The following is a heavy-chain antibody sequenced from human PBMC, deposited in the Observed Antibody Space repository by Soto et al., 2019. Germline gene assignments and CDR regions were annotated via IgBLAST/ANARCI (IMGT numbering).Heavy chain of an antibody. J-gene: IGHJ6*02. CDR1: GFTFTNSP. CDR3: AAEYPLGYCSGGSCYRKGHYYYYGMDV. Sequence: ASVKVSCKASGFTFTNSPVQWVRQARGQRLEWIGWIVVGSGNTNYAQKFQERVTITGDMSTTTAYVELSSLRSEDTAVYYWAAEYPLGYCSGGSCYRKGHYYYYGMDVWGQGTTVTVSS. CDR2: IVVGSGNT. D-gene: IGHD2-15*01. V-gene: IGHV1-58*01.